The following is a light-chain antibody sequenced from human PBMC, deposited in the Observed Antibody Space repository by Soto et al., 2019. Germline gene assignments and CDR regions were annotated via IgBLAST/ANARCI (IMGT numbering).Light chain of an antibody. CDR1: QSVLYSSNNKNY. Sequence: DIVMTQSPDSLAVSLGERATINCKSSQSVLYSSNNKNYLAWYQQKPGQPPKLLIYWASTRESGVPDRFSGSGSGTDFTLTIGSLQAEDVAVYSCQQYYSTPYTFGQGTKLEIK. V-gene: IGKV4-1*01. J-gene: IGKJ2*01. CDR2: WAS. CDR3: QQYYSTPYT.